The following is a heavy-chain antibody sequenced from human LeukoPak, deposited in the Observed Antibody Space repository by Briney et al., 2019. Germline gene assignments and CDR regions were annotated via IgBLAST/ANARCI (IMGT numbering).Heavy chain of an antibody. Sequence: GGSLRLSCAASGFTFSSYWMSWVRQAPGKGLEWVANIKQDGSEKYYVDSVKGRFTISSDNAKNSLYLQMSSLRAEDTAVYYCAREKLRGLRYYYGMDVWGQGTTVTVSS. CDR1: GFTFSSYW. CDR2: IKQDGSEK. CDR3: AREKLRGLRYYYGMDV. D-gene: IGHD2-15*01. V-gene: IGHV3-7*01. J-gene: IGHJ6*02.